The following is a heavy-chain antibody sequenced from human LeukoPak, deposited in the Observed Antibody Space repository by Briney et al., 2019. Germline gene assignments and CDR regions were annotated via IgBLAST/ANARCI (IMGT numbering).Heavy chain of an antibody. D-gene: IGHD6-19*01. CDR1: GFTFSSYA. CDR2: ISGRGENT. CDR3: ARGASGWSFDY. J-gene: IGHJ4*02. V-gene: IGHV3-23*01. Sequence: GGSLRLSCAASGFTFSSYAMDWVRQAPGKGLEWVSAISGRGENTYYADSVKGRSTISRDNSKNTLYLQMNSLRAEDTAVYYCARGASGWSFDYWGQGTLVTVSS.